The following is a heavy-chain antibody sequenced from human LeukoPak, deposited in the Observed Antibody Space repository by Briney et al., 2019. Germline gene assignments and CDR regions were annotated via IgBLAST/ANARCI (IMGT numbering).Heavy chain of an antibody. CDR2: ISYDGSNK. D-gene: IGHD1-26*01. CDR3: ARDNGGRGAFDI. Sequence: HPGGSLRLSCAASGFTFSSYGMHWVRQAPGKGLEWVAVISYDGSNKYYADSVKGRFTISRDNSKNTLYLQMNSLRAEDTAVYYCARDNGGRGAFDIWGQGTMVTVSS. CDR1: GFTFSSYG. J-gene: IGHJ3*02. V-gene: IGHV3-30*19.